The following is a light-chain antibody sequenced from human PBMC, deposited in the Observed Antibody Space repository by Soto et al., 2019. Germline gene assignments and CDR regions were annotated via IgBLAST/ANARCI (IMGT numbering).Light chain of an antibody. Sequence: QAVVTQEPSASGSPGQSVTISCTGTSSDVGGYNYVSWYQQHPGKAPKLMIYEVSERPSGVPDRFSGSKSGNTASLTVSGLQPEDEADYYCVSYAGSSTIFGGGTKLTVL. CDR1: SSDVGGYNY. CDR2: EVS. V-gene: IGLV2-8*01. CDR3: VSYAGSSTI. J-gene: IGLJ2*01.